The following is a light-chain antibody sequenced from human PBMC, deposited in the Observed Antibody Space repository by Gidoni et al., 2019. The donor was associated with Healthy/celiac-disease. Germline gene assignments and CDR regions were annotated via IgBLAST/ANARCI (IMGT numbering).Light chain of an antibody. CDR3: QQSYSTPPLT. CDR2: AAS. J-gene: IGKJ4*01. CDR1: QSISSY. V-gene: IGKV1-39*01. Sequence: DIQVTQSPSSLSASVGDRVTITCRASQSISSYVNWYQQKPGKAPKLLIYAASSLQSGVPSRFSGSGSGTDFTLTISSLQPEDFATYYCQQSYSTPPLTFGGGTKVEIK.